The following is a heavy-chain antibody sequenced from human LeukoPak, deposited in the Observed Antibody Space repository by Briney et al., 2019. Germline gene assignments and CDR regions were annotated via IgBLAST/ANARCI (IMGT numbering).Heavy chain of an antibody. CDR1: GGTFSSYA. Sequence: ASVKVSCKASGGTFSSYAISWVRQAPGQGLEWMGGIIPIFGTTNYAQKFQDRVTITADKSTSTAYMELSSLRSEDTAVYYCARGPTVTGDAFDIWGQGTMVTVSS. D-gene: IGHD4-17*01. CDR3: ARGPTVTGDAFDI. V-gene: IGHV1-69*06. CDR2: IIPIFGTT. J-gene: IGHJ3*02.